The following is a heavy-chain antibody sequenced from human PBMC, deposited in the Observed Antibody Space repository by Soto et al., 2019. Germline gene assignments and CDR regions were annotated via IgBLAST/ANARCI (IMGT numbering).Heavy chain of an antibody. CDR2: INHSGST. D-gene: IGHD3-3*01. V-gene: IGHV4-34*01. CDR1: GGSFSGYY. Sequence: SETLSLTCAVYGGSFSGYYWSWIRQPPGKGLEWIGEINHSGSTNYNPSLKSRVTISVDTSKNQFSLKLSSVTAADTAVYYCARVRGITIFGAVRPPWFDPWGQGTLVTVS. CDR3: ARVRGITIFGAVRPPWFDP. J-gene: IGHJ5*02.